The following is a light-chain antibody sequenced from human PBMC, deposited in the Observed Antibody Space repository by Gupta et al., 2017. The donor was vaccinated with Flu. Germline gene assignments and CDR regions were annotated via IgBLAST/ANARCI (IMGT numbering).Light chain of an antibody. V-gene: IGKV3-15*01. Sequence: TLSVSPGERATRSCRASQHVSSNLSLYQQKPGQAPRLLIYGASTRATGIPARVSGSGSGTEFTLTISSLQSEDFAVYYCQQYKNLPPLYTFGQGTKLEIK. CDR2: GAS. J-gene: IGKJ2*01. CDR3: QQYKNLPPLYT. CDR1: QHVSSN.